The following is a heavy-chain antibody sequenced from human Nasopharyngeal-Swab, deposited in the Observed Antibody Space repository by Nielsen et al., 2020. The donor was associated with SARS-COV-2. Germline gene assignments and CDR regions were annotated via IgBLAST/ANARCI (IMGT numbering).Heavy chain of an antibody. Sequence: GESLKISCKGSGYSFTSYWISWVRQLPGKGLEWMGRIDPSDSYTNYSPSFQGHVTVSADKSISTAYLQWSSLKASDTAMYYCARHWSDPGNWFDPWGQGTLVTVSS. CDR3: ARHWSDPGNWFDP. CDR2: IDPSDSYT. V-gene: IGHV5-10-1*01. J-gene: IGHJ5*02. CDR1: GYSFTSYW.